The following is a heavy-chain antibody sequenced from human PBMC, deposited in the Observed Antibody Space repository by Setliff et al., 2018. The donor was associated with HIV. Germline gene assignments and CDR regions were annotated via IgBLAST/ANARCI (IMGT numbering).Heavy chain of an antibody. CDR1: GYTLTAYG. V-gene: IGHV1-18*01. Sequence: ASVKVSCKISGYTLTAYGLNWVRQAPGQGPEWMGWFTSYNNQAEYAPKFQGRVTMTIDTSTSTACMELRNLKYDDTAVYYCARGGDPPYYFLGMDVWGQGTTVTV. CDR2: FTSYNNQA. D-gene: IGHD3-10*01. J-gene: IGHJ6*02. CDR3: ARGGDPPYYFLGMDV.